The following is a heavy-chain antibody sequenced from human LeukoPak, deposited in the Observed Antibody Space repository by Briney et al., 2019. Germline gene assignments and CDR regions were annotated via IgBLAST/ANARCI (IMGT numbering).Heavy chain of an antibody. D-gene: IGHD2-21*02. Sequence: SETLSLTCTVSGGSISSYYRSWIRQPPGKGLEWIGYIYTSGSTNYNPSLKSRVTISVDTSKNQFSLKLSSVTAADTAVYYCARGVVTAIPYWFDPWGQETLVTVSS. J-gene: IGHJ5*02. CDR1: GGSISSYY. V-gene: IGHV4-4*09. CDR2: IYTSGST. CDR3: ARGVVTAIPYWFDP.